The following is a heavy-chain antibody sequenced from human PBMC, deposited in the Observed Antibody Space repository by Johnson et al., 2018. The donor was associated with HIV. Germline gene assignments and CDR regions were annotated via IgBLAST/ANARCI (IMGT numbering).Heavy chain of an antibody. V-gene: IGHV3-30*02. D-gene: IGHD3-16*01. CDR2: LRFDASTQ. CDR3: ARGGRAKYAFDS. Sequence: QVQLVESGGALVQPRRSLSLSCSSSVFTFDDSAMHCVRQAPVNGPEWVAHLRFDASTQSYADPVKGRFTISRDNSKNTMYLQMNRLRAEDTAFYSCARGGRAKYAFDSWGQGTMVSVSS. CDR1: VFTFDDSA. J-gene: IGHJ3*02.